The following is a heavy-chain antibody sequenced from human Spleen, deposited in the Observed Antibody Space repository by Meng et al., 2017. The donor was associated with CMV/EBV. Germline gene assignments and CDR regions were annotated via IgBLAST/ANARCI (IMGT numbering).Heavy chain of an antibody. D-gene: IGHD5-12*01. Sequence: SGFIFIDYTMNWVRLAPGKGLGLVSSISEDGDYTYYAASVKGRFSISRDNAKNSLYLQISRLRAEDTALYYCARDSGYGGTPGWFDSWGQGTLVTVSS. CDR1: GFIFIDYT. V-gene: IGHV3-21*06. CDR2: ISEDGDYT. CDR3: ARDSGYGGTPGWFDS. J-gene: IGHJ5*01.